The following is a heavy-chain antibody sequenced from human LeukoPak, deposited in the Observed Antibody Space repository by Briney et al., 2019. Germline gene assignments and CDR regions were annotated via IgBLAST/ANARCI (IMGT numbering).Heavy chain of an antibody. V-gene: IGHV2-5*02. D-gene: IGHD6-19*01. J-gene: IGHJ3*02. CDR3: AHCLSTAVAATINAFDI. Sequence: SGPTLVQPTQTLTLTFTFSGFSLSTSGVGVGWIRQPPGKALEWLSLIYWDDDKRYSPSLKSRLTITKDTSKNQVVLTMTNMDPVDTATYYCAHCLSTAVAATINAFDIWGQGTMVTVSS. CDR1: GFSLSTSGVG. CDR2: IYWDDDK.